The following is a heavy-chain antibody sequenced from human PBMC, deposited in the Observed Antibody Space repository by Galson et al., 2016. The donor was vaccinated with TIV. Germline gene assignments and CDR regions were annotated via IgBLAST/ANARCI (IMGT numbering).Heavy chain of an antibody. CDR3: ARFVYGDYVDY. CDR2: ISPNSGDT. V-gene: IGHV1-2*02. Sequence: SVKVSCKASGYTFSAYYMHWVRQAPGQGLEWMGWISPNSGDTNYPQKFQGRVTMTRDTSITTAYMELTTLTSDDTAVYYCARFVYGDYVDYWGQGTLVNVSS. D-gene: IGHD4-17*01. J-gene: IGHJ4*02. CDR1: GYTFSAYY.